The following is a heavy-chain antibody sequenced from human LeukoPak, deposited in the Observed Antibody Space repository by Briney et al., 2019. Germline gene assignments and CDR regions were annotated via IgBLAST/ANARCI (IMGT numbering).Heavy chain of an antibody. CDR1: GGSISSSSYY. V-gene: IGHV4-39*07. J-gene: IGHJ4*02. CDR2: IYYSGST. D-gene: IGHD3-10*01. Sequence: SETLSLTCTVSGGSISSSSYYWGWIRQPPGKGLEWIGSIYYSGSTYYNPSLKSRVTISVDTSENQFSLKLSSVTAADTAVYCCARVGDAWFGLIDYWGQGTLVTVSS. CDR3: ARVGDAWFGLIDY.